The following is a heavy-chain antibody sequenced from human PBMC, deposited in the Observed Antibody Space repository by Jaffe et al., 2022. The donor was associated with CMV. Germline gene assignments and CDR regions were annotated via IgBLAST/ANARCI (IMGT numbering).Heavy chain of an antibody. V-gene: IGHV2-5*02. CDR2: IYWDDDK. Sequence: QITLKESGPTLVKPTQTLTLTCTFSGFSLSTSGVGVGWIRQPPGKALEWLALIYWDDDKRYSPSLKSRLTITKDTSKNQVVLTMTNMDPVDTATYYCARSKSFYGDYKWPDAFDIWGQGTMVTVSS. J-gene: IGHJ3*02. CDR1: GFSLSTSGVG. D-gene: IGHD4-17*01. CDR3: ARSKSFYGDYKWPDAFDI.